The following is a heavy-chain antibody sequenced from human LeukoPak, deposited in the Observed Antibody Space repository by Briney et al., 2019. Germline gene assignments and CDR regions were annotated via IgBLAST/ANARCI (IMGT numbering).Heavy chain of an antibody. CDR3: AKDRYYDSSGYPYYYGMDV. CDR2: ISYDGSNK. J-gene: IGHJ6*02. D-gene: IGHD3-22*01. CDR1: GFTFSRYS. Sequence: PGGSLRLSCAASGFTFSRYSMHWVRQAPGKGLEWVAVISYDGSNKYYADSEKGRFTISRDNSKNTLYLQMNSLRAEDTAVYYCAKDRYYDSSGYPYYYGMDVWGQGTTVTVSS. V-gene: IGHV3-30*18.